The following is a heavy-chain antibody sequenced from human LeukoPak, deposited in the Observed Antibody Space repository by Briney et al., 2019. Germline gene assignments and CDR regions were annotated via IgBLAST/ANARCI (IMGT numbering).Heavy chain of an antibody. D-gene: IGHD3-10*01. CDR2: IKQDGSEK. J-gene: IGHJ6*03. V-gene: IGHV3-7*01. CDR1: GFTFSSYW. CDR3: ARAERAYYYGSGSYNYYYYMDV. Sequence: GGSLRLSCAASGFTFSSYWMSWVRQAPGKGLEWVANIKQDGSEKYYVDSVKGRFTISRDNAKNSLYLQMNSLRAEDTAVYYCARAERAYYYGSGSYNYYYYMDVWGKGTTVTVSS.